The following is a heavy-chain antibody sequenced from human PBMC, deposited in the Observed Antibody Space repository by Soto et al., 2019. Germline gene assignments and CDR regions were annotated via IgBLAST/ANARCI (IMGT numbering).Heavy chain of an antibody. Sequence: TLSLTCTVSGGSIRRYYWSWFRQPPGKGLEWIGYIYYSGSTNYYPSLKRRVTISVDTSKTQFSLKLTSLTPADTAVYYCARLPVDAFDIWGQGTRVTVSS. CDR2: IYYSGST. D-gene: IGHD4-4*01. V-gene: IGHV4-59*08. CDR1: GGSIRRYY. J-gene: IGHJ3*02. CDR3: ARLPVDAFDI.